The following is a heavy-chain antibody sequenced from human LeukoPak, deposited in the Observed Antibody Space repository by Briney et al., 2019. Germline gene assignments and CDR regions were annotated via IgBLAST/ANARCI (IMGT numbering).Heavy chain of an antibody. CDR1: GFTFSSYG. CDR3: AKGGDGGSYYYFDY. D-gene: IGHD1-26*01. CDR2: ISYDGSNK. V-gene: IGHV3-30*18. J-gene: IGHJ4*02. Sequence: PGGSLRLSCAASGFTFSSYGMHWVRQAPGKGLEWVAVISYDGSNKYYADSVKGRFTISRDNSKNTLYLQMNSLRAEDTAVYYCAKGGDGGSYYYFDYWGQGTLVTVSS.